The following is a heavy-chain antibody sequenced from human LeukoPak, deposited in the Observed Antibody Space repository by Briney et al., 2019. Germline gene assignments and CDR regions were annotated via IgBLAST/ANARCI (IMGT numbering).Heavy chain of an antibody. J-gene: IGHJ3*02. CDR3: ARDWFCSASYCSDVFDI. CDR1: GYTFTSYG. Sequence: GASVKVSCKASGYTFTSYGISWVRLAPGQGLEWMGWISAYNGNTNYAQKLQGRVTMTTDSSTNTAYMELSSLRSDDTAMYYCARDWFCSASYCSDVFDIWGQGTMVTVFS. V-gene: IGHV1-18*01. CDR2: ISAYNGNT. D-gene: IGHD3-3*01.